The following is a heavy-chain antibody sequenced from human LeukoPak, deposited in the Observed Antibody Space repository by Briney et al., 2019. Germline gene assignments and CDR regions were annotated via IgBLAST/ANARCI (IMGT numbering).Heavy chain of an antibody. CDR2: INPNSGGT. Sequence: ASVKVSCKASGYTFTGYYMHWVRQAPGQGLEWMGRINPNSGGTNYAQKFQGRVTITADESTSTAYMELSSLRSEDTAVYYRARTDSSGYYTHPRTFDYWGQGTLVTVSS. D-gene: IGHD3-22*01. V-gene: IGHV1-2*06. CDR3: ARTDSSGYYTHPRTFDY. J-gene: IGHJ4*02. CDR1: GYTFTGYY.